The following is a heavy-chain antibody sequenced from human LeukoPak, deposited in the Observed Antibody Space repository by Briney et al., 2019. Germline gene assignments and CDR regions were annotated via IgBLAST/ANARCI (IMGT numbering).Heavy chain of an antibody. V-gene: IGHV1-18*01. Sequence: ASVKVSCKASGYAFTTYGISWVRQAPGQGLEWMGWISAYSSNTNYAQKFQGRVTMTTDTSTSTAYMELRSLRSEDTAVYYCATKDGNLDYWGQGTLVTVSS. CDR3: ATKDGNLDY. J-gene: IGHJ4*02. CDR1: GYAFTTYG. D-gene: IGHD5-24*01. CDR2: ISAYSSNT.